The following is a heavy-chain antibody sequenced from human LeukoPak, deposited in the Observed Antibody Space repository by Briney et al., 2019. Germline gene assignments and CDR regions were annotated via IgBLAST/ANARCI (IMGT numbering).Heavy chain of an antibody. CDR1: GGSLSSYY. Sequence: SETLSLTCTVSGGSLSSYYWSWIRQPPGKGLAWIGYIYYSGSTNYNPSLKSRVTISVDTSKNQFSLKLSSVTAAETAVYYCARTRYSGRYGDYFDYWGQGTLVTVSS. CDR2: IYYSGST. D-gene: IGHD1-26*01. V-gene: IGHV4-59*08. J-gene: IGHJ4*02. CDR3: ARTRYSGRYGDYFDY.